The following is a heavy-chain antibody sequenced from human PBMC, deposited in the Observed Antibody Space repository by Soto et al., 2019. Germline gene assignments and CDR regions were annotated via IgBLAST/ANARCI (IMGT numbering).Heavy chain of an antibody. CDR3: TTDPDERTVTSGVGYFDY. D-gene: IGHD4-4*01. J-gene: IGHJ4*02. CDR1: GFPFSNAW. V-gene: IGHV3-15*01. Sequence: EVQLVESGGGLVKPGGALRLSCAASGFPFSNAWMSWVRQAPGKGLEWVGRIKSKTDGGTTDYAAPVKGRFTISRDNSKNTLYLQMNSLKTDDTAVYYCTTDPDERTVTSGVGYFDYWGQGTLVTVSS. CDR2: IKSKTDGGTT.